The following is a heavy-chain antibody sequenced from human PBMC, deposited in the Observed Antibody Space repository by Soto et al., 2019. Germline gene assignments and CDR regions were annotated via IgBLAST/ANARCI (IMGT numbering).Heavy chain of an antibody. CDR3: ARQTDSYYTFDAFDI. CDR1: GGSISSSSYY. Sequence: SETLSLTCTVSGGSISSSSYYWGWIRQPPGKGLEWIGSIYYSGSTHYNPSLKSRVTISVDTSKNQFSLKLSSVTAADTAVYYCARQTDSYYTFDAFDIWGQGTMVT. V-gene: IGHV4-39*01. D-gene: IGHD3-22*01. CDR2: IYYSGST. J-gene: IGHJ3*02.